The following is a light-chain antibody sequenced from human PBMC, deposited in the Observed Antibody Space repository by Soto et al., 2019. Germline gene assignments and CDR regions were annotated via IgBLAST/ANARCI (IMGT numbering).Light chain of an antibody. V-gene: IGKV1-8*01. CDR1: QGISSY. CDR2: AAT. Sequence: AIRMTQSPSSLSASTGDRVTITCRASQGISSYLAWYQQKPRKAPKLLIYAATTLESGVPSRFSGSGSGTDFTLTISCLQSEDFATYYCQQYYSYLITFGQGTRLEIK. CDR3: QQYYSYLIT. J-gene: IGKJ5*01.